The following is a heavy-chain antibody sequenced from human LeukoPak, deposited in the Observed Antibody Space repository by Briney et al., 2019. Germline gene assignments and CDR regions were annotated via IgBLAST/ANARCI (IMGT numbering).Heavy chain of an antibody. Sequence: SETLSLTCTVSGGSISSYYWSWIRQPPGKGLECIGYIYYSGSTSYNPSLKSRVTISVDTSKNQFSLKLSSVTAADTAVYYCARLYYDSSGYRFDYWGRGTLVTVSS. CDR1: GGSISSYY. CDR3: ARLYYDSSGYRFDY. J-gene: IGHJ4*02. CDR2: IYYSGST. V-gene: IGHV4-59*08. D-gene: IGHD3-22*01.